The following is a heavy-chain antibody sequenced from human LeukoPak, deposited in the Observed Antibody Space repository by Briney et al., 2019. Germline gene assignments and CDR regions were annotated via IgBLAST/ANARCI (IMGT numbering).Heavy chain of an antibody. J-gene: IGHJ4*02. D-gene: IGHD3-10*01. V-gene: IGHV3-33*06. CDR1: GFTFSSYG. Sequence: GRSLRLSCAASGFTFSSYGMHWVRQAPGKALEWVAVIWYDGSNKYYADSVKGRFTIPRDNSKNTLYLQMNSLRAEDTAVYYCAKLGQGSSSVDYWGQGTLVTVSS. CDR3: AKLGQGSSSVDY. CDR2: IWYDGSNK.